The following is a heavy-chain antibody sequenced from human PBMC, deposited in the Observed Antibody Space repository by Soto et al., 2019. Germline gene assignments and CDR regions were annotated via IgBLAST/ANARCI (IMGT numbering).Heavy chain of an antibody. Sequence: QVQLVQSGAEVKKPRASARASCRASGFSCTTYYMHWVRQALGQWLAWVGIINPRSGNTTDSQKFEARITVTRASSTSTVYMELSSLTSEESTFYYCTRYSSVWYGGFDYWGQRTLVTVS. D-gene: IGHD6-19*01. CDR2: INPRSGNT. CDR1: GFSCTTYY. CDR3: TRYSSVWYGGFDY. V-gene: IGHV1-46*03. J-gene: IGHJ4*02.